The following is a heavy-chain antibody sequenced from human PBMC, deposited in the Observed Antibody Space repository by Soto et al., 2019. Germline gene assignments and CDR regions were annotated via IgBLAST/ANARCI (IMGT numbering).Heavy chain of an antibody. J-gene: IGHJ4*02. Sequence: QVQLVQSGAEVKKPGASVKVSCQASGYTFTNYYIHWVRQAPGQGLEWMGIINPNVGSTSYTQKFRDRVTMTRDTSTGTVNMELRSLTSEDTAFYYCARDLFDASGYGGGYYFDLWGQGTLVIVSS. CDR3: ARDLFDASGYGGGYYFDL. CDR1: GYTFTNYY. D-gene: IGHD3-22*01. CDR2: INPNVGST. V-gene: IGHV1-46*01.